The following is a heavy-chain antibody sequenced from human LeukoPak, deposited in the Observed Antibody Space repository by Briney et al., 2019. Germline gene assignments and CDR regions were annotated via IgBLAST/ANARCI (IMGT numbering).Heavy chain of an antibody. J-gene: IGHJ6*02. CDR3: AKGRTYYYYGMDV. V-gene: IGHV3-30*18. CDR2: ISYDGSNK. CDR1: GFTFRSYS. Sequence: GGSLRLSCAASGFTFRSYSMNWVRQAPGKGLEWVAVISYDGSNKYYADSVKGRFTISRDNSKNTLYLQMNSLRAEDTAVYYCAKGRTYYYYGMDVWGQGTTVTVSS.